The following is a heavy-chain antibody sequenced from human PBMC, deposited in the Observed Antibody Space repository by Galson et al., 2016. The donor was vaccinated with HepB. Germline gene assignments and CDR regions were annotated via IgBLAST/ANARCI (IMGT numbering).Heavy chain of an antibody. Sequence: SCKASGYTFTRHGISWVRQAPGQGLEWMGWVSTYNGKTFYAQKFQGRVTMTTDTSTSTAYMELRSLRSDDMAVYYCASGYSSGLNFYYYHMDVWGQGSTVIVSS. CDR2: VSTYNGKT. J-gene: IGHJ6*02. V-gene: IGHV1-18*03. D-gene: IGHD5-18*01. CDR1: GYTFTRHG. CDR3: ASGYSSGLNFYYYHMDV.